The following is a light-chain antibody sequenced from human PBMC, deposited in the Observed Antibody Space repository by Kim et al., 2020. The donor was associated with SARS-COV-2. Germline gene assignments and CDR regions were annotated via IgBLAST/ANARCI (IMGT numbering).Light chain of an antibody. CDR3: SSCAGSSNFV. J-gene: IGLJ1*01. CDR2: EVS. V-gene: IGLV2-8*01. CDR1: SSDVGGYNY. Sequence: QSALTQPPSASGSPGQSVTISCTGTSSDVGGYNYVSWYQQHPGKAPKVMIYEVSKRPSGVPDRFSGSKSGNTASLTVSGLQAEDEADYYCSSCAGSSNFVFETGTKVTVL.